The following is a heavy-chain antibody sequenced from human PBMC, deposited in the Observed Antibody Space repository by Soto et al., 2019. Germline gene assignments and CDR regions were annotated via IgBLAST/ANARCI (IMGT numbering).Heavy chain of an antibody. J-gene: IGHJ5*02. Sequence: EVQLVESGGGLIQPGGSLRLSCAVSGFTVSGNFMSWVRQAPGKGLEWASVLYSGGGTYYADSVKGRFTISRDNFKNMLYLQMDSLRVEDTAIYYCARVNPPYPWGQGTPVTVSP. CDR3: ARVNPPYP. V-gene: IGHV3-53*01. CDR2: LYSGGGT. CDR1: GFTVSGNF.